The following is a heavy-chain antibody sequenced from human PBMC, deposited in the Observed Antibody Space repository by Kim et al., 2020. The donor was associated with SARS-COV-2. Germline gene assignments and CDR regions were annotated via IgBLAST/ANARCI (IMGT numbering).Heavy chain of an antibody. CDR2: IYYSGST. D-gene: IGHD3-10*01. CDR1: GGSISSYY. CDR3: ARAGESGWFRVISGMDV. Sequence: SETLSLTCTVSGGSISSYYWSWIRQPPGKGLEWSGYIYYSGSTNYNPSLKSRVTISVDTSKNQFSLKLSSVTAADTAVYYCARAGESGWFRVISGMDVWGQGTTVTVSS. J-gene: IGHJ6*02. V-gene: IGHV4-59*13.